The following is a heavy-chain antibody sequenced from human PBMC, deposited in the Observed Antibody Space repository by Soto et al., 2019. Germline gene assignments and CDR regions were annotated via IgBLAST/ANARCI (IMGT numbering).Heavy chain of an antibody. CDR2: IKQDGSEK. J-gene: IGHJ6*02. CDR1: GFTFSSYW. CDR3: ARVTTYYYDSSGSDV. Sequence: GGSLRLSCAASGFTFSSYWMSWVRQAPGKGLEWVANIKQDGSEKYYVDSVKGRFTISRDNARNSLYLQMNSLRAEDTAVYYCARVTTYYYDSSGSDVWGQGTTVTVSS. D-gene: IGHD3-22*01. V-gene: IGHV3-7*01.